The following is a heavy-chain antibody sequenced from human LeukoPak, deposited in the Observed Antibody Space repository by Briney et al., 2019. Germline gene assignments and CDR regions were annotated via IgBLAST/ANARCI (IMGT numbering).Heavy chain of an antibody. CDR3: ARGGGDNWNYGGWFDP. J-gene: IGHJ5*02. CDR1: GGSVSSSSYY. D-gene: IGHD1-7*01. CDR2: IYYSGST. V-gene: IGHV4-39*07. Sequence: SETLSLTCTVSGGSVSSSSYYWGWIRQPPGKGLEWFGSIYYSGSTYYNPSLKSRVTISVDTSKNQFSLKLSSVTAADTAVYYCARGGGDNWNYGGWFDPWGQGTLVTVSS.